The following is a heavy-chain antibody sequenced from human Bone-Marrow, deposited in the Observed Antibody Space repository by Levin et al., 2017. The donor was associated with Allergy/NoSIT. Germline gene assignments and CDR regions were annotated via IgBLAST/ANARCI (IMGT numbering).Heavy chain of an antibody. V-gene: IGHV3-7*01. CDR2: IKQDGSEK. CDR1: GFTFSTYW. J-gene: IGHJ6*02. CDR3: ARNQGGDIRATGLWSGYYRDYYYGMDV. Sequence: PGGSLRLSCAASGFTFSTYWLSWVRQAPGKGLEWVANIKQDGSEKYYVDSVKGRFTISRDNAKNSLYLQMNSLRAEDTAVYYCARNQGGDIRATGLWSGYYRDYYYGMDVWGQGTTVTVSS. D-gene: IGHD3-3*01.